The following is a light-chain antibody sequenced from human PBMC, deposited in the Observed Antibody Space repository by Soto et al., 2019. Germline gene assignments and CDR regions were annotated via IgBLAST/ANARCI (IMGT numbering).Light chain of an antibody. CDR2: STS. CDR3: QQFGSSVT. Sequence: EIVLTQSPGPLSLSPGERATLSCRASQSVSSTYLAWYQQKPGQAPRLLIYSTSTRATGIPDRFSGSGSGTDFTLTISRLEPEDFAVYYCQQFGSSVTFGQGTRLEIK. V-gene: IGKV3-20*01. J-gene: IGKJ5*01. CDR1: QSVSSTY.